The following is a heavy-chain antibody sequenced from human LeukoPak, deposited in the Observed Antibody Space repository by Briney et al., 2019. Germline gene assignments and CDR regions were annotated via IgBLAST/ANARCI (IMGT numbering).Heavy chain of an antibody. V-gene: IGHV5-51*01. J-gene: IGHJ3*02. D-gene: IGHD5-24*01. CDR2: IYPGDSYT. CDR3: AIEMVTGTDAFDI. Sequence: GESLKISCKGSGYSFTSYWIGWVRQMPGKGLEWMGTIYPGDSYTRYSPSFQGQVTISADKSISTAYLQWGSLKASDTAMYYCAIEMVTGTDAFDIWGQGTMVTVSS. CDR1: GYSFTSYW.